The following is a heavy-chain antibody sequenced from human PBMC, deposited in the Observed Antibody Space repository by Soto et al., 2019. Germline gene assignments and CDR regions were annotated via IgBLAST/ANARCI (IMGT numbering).Heavy chain of an antibody. CDR2: ISSDNNYI. CDR3: ARGRTCTGATCYGGGDY. D-gene: IGHD2-15*01. CDR1: GFTFTSYS. V-gene: IGHV3-21*02. Sequence: DVQLVESGGGLVKPGGSLRLSCVAPGFTFTSYSMLWVRQPPGKGLEWVSSISSDNNYIYYADSVKGRFTISRDNAKNSLYLQMISLRAEDTAVYYCARGRTCTGATCYGGGDYWGQGTLVTVSS. J-gene: IGHJ4*02.